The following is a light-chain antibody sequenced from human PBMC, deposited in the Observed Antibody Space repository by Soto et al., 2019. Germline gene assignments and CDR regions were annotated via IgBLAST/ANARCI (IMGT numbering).Light chain of an antibody. CDR2: EVT. CDR1: SSDVGGYDF. J-gene: IGLJ1*01. CDR3: SSYTITSSPV. V-gene: IGLV2-14*01. Sequence: QSALTQPASVSGSPGQSITISCTGTSSDVGGYDFVSWYRQYPGQAPKILIYEVTHRPSGVPDPFSGSKSGNTASLTISGLQADDEADYYCSSYTITSSPVFGPGTKLTVL.